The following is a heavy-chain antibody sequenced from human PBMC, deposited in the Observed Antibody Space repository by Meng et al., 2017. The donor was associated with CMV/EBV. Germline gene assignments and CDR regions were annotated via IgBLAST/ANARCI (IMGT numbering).Heavy chain of an antibody. CDR3: ARDQRYYGSGSYYNSGWFDP. CDR2: TYYKSKWYN. V-gene: IGHV6-1*01. J-gene: IGHJ5*02. Sequence: ASWPWSRPSPSRGLEWLGRTYYKSKWYNDYAVSVKSRITINPDTSKNQFSLQLNSVTPEDTAVYYCARDQRYYGSGSYYNSGWFDPWGQGTLVTVSS. D-gene: IGHD3-10*01. CDR1: AS.